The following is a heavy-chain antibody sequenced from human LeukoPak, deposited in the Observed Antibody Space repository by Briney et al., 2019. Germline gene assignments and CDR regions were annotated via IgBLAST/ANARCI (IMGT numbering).Heavy chain of an antibody. D-gene: IGHD6-19*01. J-gene: IGHJ4*02. V-gene: IGHV4-39*02. CDR1: GGSISSSSYY. CDR2: IYYSGST. CDR3: ARDKFIAVAGTFDY. Sequence: SETLSLTCTVSGGSISSSSYYWGWIRQPPGKGLEWIGSIYYSGSTYYNPSLKSRVTISVDTSKNHFSLKLSSVTAADTAVYYCARDKFIAVAGTFDYWGQGTLVTVSS.